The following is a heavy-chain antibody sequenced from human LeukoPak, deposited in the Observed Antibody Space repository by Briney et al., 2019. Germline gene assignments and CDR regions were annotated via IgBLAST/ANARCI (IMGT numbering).Heavy chain of an antibody. V-gene: IGHV3-23*01. CDR3: AKDDSGWHPLGFDY. J-gene: IGHJ4*02. Sequence: PGGSLRLSCAASGFTFNGYWMSWVRQAPGKGLEWVLGISGSSGSTYFGDSVKGRSTISRDNSKNTLYMQMNSLSAEDTAIYHCAKDDSGWHPLGFDYWGLGTLVTVSS. CDR2: ISGSSGST. CDR1: GFTFNGYW. D-gene: IGHD6-19*01.